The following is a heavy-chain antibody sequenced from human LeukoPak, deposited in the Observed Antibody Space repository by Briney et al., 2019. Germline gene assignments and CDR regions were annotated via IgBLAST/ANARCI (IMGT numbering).Heavy chain of an antibody. CDR2: SGSTT. Sequence: PGGSLRLSCAASGFIFSSYAMTWVRQAPGKGLEWVSSSGSTTDYSDSVKGRFTISRDNSKNTLYLQMNSLSAEDTAVYYCTRDSSYGDYSTDFDYWGQGALVTVSS. CDR1: GFIFSSYA. V-gene: IGHV3-23*01. CDR3: TRDSSYGDYSTDFDY. D-gene: IGHD4-17*01. J-gene: IGHJ4*02.